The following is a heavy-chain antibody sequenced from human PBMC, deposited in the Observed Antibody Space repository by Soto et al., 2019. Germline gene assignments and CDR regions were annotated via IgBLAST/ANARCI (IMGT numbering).Heavy chain of an antibody. CDR3: ARRLAVTGRAILDY. D-gene: IGHD6-19*01. CDR1: GFTVSNNY. Sequence: EVQLAETGGGLIQPGGSLRLSCAASGFTVSNNYMSWVRQAPGKGPEWVAVIDSGGGTYYADSVKGRFTISRDNSKNTLYIQMISLRATDTDLYYCARRLAVTGRAILDYWGQGTLVTVSS. CDR2: IDSGGGT. V-gene: IGHV3-53*02. J-gene: IGHJ4*02.